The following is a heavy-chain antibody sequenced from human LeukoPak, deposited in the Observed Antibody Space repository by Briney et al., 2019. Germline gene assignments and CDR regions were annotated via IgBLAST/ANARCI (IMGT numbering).Heavy chain of an antibody. CDR3: ARVPRNAMFDY. V-gene: IGHV3-74*01. J-gene: IGHJ4*02. D-gene: IGHD2-2*01. CDR1: GFTFSSYW. Sequence: GGSLRLPCAASGFTFSSYWMHWVRQAPGKGLVWVSRINSDGSSTSYADSVKGRFTISRDNAKNALYLQMNSLRAEDTAVYYCARVPRNAMFDYWGQGTLVTVSS. CDR2: INSDGSST.